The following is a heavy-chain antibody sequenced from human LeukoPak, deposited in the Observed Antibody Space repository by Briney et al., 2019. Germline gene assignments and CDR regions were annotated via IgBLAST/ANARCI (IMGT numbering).Heavy chain of an antibody. V-gene: IGHV4-38-2*01. J-gene: IGHJ4*02. D-gene: IGHD1-26*01. CDR2: IYHSGST. CDR3: ARLGGGLDY. Sequence: PSETLSLTCAVSGYSISSGYYWGWIRQPPGKGLEWIGSIYHSGSTYYNPSLKSRVTISVDTSKNQFSLKLSSVTAADTAVYYCARLGGGLDYWGQGTPVTVSS. CDR1: GYSISSGYY.